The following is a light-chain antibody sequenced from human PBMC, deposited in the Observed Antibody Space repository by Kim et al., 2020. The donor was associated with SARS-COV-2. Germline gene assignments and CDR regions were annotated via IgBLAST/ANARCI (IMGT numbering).Light chain of an antibody. Sequence: DIQMTQSQSSLAASVGDRVTMTCRASQGISNFLAWYQQKPGKVPKRLIYDASTLLSGVPSRFSGSGSGTDFTLTISRLHAEDVATYYCHKYNSASRTFGQGTKVDI. V-gene: IGKV1-27*01. CDR1: QGISNF. CDR2: DAS. J-gene: IGKJ1*01. CDR3: HKYNSASRT.